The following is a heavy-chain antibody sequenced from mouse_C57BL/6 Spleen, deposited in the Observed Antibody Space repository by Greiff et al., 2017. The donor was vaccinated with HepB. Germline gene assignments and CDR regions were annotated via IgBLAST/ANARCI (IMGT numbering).Heavy chain of an antibody. J-gene: IGHJ2*01. D-gene: IGHD2-3*01. V-gene: IGHV3-6*01. CDR3: ARFNDGYY. CDR2: ISYDGSN. CDR1: GYSITSGYY. Sequence: EVKLQESGPGLVKPSQSLSLTCSVTGYSITSGYYWNWIRQFPGNKLEWMGYISYDGSNNYNPSLKNRISITRDTSKNQFFLKLNSVTTEDTATYYCARFNDGYYWGQGTTLTVSS.